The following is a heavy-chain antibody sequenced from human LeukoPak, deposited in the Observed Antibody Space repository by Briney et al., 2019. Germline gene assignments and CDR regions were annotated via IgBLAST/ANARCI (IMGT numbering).Heavy chain of an antibody. V-gene: IGHV4-39*01. Sequence: PSETLSLTCTVSGGSISNSSYYWGWIRQPPGKGLEWIGSMYYSGSTHYNPSLKSRATISVDTSKNQFSLKLSSVTAADTAVYYCLRHGRMGTINPSYWGQGTLVTVSS. D-gene: IGHD5-24*01. J-gene: IGHJ4*02. CDR3: LRHGRMGTINPSY. CDR2: MYYSGST. CDR1: GGSISNSSYY.